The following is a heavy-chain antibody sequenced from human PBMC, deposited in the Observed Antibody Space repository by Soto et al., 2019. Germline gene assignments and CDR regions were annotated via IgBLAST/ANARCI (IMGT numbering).Heavy chain of an antibody. V-gene: IGHV3-23*01. Sequence: PGGSLRLSCAASGFPFSGYAMSWFRRAPGKGPEWVSSISGSGESTHYADSVKGRSTISRDNSKNTLYLQMNSLRAEDTAVYYCAKEGAGYYDSSPYDSWGQGTLVTVSS. CDR3: AKEGAGYYDSSPYDS. D-gene: IGHD3-22*01. CDR2: ISGSGEST. CDR1: GFPFSGYA. J-gene: IGHJ5*01.